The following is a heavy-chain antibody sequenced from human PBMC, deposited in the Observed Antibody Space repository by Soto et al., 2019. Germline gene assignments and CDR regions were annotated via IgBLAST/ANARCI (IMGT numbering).Heavy chain of an antibody. D-gene: IGHD5-12*01. V-gene: IGHV4-59*01. J-gene: IGHJ4*02. CDR2: IYYSGST. Sequence: SETLSLTCTVSGGSISSYYWSWIRQPPGKGLEWIGYIYYSGSTNYNPSLKSRVTISVDTSKNQFSLKLGSVTAADTAVYYCARQYSGYDNFDYWGQGTLVTVSS. CDR1: GGSISSYY. CDR3: ARQYSGYDNFDY.